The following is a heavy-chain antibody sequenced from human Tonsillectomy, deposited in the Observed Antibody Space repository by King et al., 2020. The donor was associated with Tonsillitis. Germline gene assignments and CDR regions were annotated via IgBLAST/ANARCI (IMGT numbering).Heavy chain of an antibody. D-gene: IGHD6-13*01. J-gene: IGHJ4*02. Sequence: VQLVESGGGLVQPGGSLRLSCAASKFTFSSYWMSWFRPTRGKGLECVANIKQGGSEKYELDSVEGRFTISRDNAKNSLYLQMNSLRAEDTAVYYCARERYSSSWQHRDFDYWGQGTLVTVSS. V-gene: IGHV3-7*03. CDR3: ARERYSSSWQHRDFDY. CDR2: IKQGGSEK. CDR1: KFTFSSYW.